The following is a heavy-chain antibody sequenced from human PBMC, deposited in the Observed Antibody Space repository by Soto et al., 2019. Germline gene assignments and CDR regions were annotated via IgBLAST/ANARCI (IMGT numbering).Heavy chain of an antibody. CDR3: ARGGADYYTQPWFDP. CDR2: IIPIFGTA. Sequence: QVQLVQSGAEVKKPGSSVKVSCKASGGTFSSYAISWVRQAPGQGLEWMGGIIPIFGTANYAQKFQGRVTSTADESTSTANMELSSLRSEDTAVYYCARGGADYYTQPWFDPWGQGTLVTVSS. J-gene: IGHJ5*02. D-gene: IGHD3-22*01. V-gene: IGHV1-69*01. CDR1: GGTFSSYA.